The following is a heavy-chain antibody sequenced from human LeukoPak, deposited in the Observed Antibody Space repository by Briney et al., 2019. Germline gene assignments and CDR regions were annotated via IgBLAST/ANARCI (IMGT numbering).Heavy chain of an antibody. CDR1: GYTFTSYY. CDR2: INTNTGNT. V-gene: IGHV7-4-1*02. J-gene: IGHJ4*02. Sequence: ASVKVSCTASGYTFTSYYMHWVRQAPGPGHELMGWINTNTGNTTYAQGFTGRFVFSLDTSVSTAYLQISSLKADDTAVYYCAREVAIGRAAMEGLLHWGQGTLVTVSS. CDR3: AREVAIGRAAMEGLLH. D-gene: IGHD5-18*01.